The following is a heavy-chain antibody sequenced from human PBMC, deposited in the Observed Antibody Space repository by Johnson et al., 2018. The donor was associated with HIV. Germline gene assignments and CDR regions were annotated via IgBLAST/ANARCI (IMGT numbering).Heavy chain of an antibody. Sequence: MQLVESGGGVVRPGRSLRLSCAASGFTFDDYGMSWVRQAPGKGLEWVSGINWNSGRTGSADSLKGRFTISRDNPKHSVHLEMNSLRADDTAVYYCARGDTAMGYDAFDIWGQGTMVTVSS. CDR2: INWNSGRT. CDR3: ARGDTAMGYDAFDI. CDR1: GFTFDDYG. J-gene: IGHJ3*02. V-gene: IGHV3-20*04. D-gene: IGHD5-18*01.